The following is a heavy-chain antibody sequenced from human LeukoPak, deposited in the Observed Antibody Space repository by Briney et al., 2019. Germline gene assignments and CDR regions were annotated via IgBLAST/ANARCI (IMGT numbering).Heavy chain of an antibody. CDR3: ARTKTRNYYFDY. D-gene: IGHD4-4*01. Sequence: SETLSLTCAVYGGSFSGYYWSWIRQPPGKGLEWIGEINHSGSTNYNPSLKSRVTISVDTSKNQFSLKLSSVTAADTAVYYCARTKTRNYYFDYWGQGTPVTVSS. V-gene: IGHV4-34*01. J-gene: IGHJ4*02. CDR2: INHSGST. CDR1: GGSFSGYY.